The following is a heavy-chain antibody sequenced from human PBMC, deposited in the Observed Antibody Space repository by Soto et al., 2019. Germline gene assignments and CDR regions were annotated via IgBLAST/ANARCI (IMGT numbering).Heavy chain of an antibody. V-gene: IGHV1-69*08. D-gene: IGHD3-10*01. CDR1: GGTFSSYT. J-gene: IGHJ3*02. Sequence: QVQLVQSGAEVKKPGSSVKVSCKASGGTFSSYTISWVRQAPGQGLEWMGRIIPILGIANYAQKFQGRVTITADKSTSTAYMELSSLRSEDTAVYYCARDYYGSGSGAFDIWCQGTMVTVSS. CDR3: ARDYYGSGSGAFDI. CDR2: IIPILGIA.